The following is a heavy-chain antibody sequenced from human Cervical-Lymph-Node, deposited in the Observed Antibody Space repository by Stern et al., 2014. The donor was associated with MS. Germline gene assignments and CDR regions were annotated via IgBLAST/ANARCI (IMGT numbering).Heavy chain of an antibody. CDR1: GGTFRSYT. Sequence: VQLVQSGAGVKKPASSVKVSCKASGGTFRSYTIGWVRQAPGQGLEWMGGIIPMVGIANYAEKFQGRVTITADESTSTAYMDLSTLRSEDTAVYYCARATSDYIWGSYRYLDYWGQGTQVTVSS. D-gene: IGHD3-16*02. CDR3: ARATSDYIWGSYRYLDY. J-gene: IGHJ4*02. V-gene: IGHV1-69*01. CDR2: IIPMVGIA.